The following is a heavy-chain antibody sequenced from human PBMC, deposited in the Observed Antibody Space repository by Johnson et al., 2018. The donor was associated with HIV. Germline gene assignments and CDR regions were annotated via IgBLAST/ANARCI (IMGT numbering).Heavy chain of an antibody. D-gene: IGHD5-18*01. J-gene: IGHJ3*02. V-gene: IGHV3-66*01. CDR3: ARGVRNSYGYLLGTFDI. CDR2: IYSGGST. Sequence: VQLVESGGGVVRPGGSLRLSCAASGFTFDDYGLSWVRQAPGKGLEWVSVIYSGGSTYYADSVKGRFTISRDNSKNTLYLQMNSLRREDTAVYYCARGVRNSYGYLLGTFDIWGQGTMVTVSS. CDR1: GFTFDDYG.